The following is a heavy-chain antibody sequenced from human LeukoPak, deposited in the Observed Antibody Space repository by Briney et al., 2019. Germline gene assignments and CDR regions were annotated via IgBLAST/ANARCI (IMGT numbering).Heavy chain of an antibody. J-gene: IGHJ4*02. D-gene: IGHD2-15*01. CDR2: INPSGGST. V-gene: IGHV1-46*01. CDR1: GYTFTSYY. CDR3: ARGPPYCSGGSCSMKGYFDY. Sequence: GASVKVSCKASGYTFTSYYMHWVRQAPGQGLEWMGIINPSGGSTSYAQKFQGRVTMTRDTSTSTVYMELSSLRSEDTAVYYCARGPPYCSGGSCSMKGYFDYWGQGTLVTVSS.